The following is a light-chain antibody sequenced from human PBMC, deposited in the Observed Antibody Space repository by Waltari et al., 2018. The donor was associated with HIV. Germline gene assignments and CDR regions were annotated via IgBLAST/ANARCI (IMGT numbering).Light chain of an antibody. CDR2: EVS. CDR1: SSHAGGYNI. CDR3: SSYTSSSTYV. Sequence: SALTPPASVSASPGQSLTISCTGTSSHAGGYNIVPWYQQHPGKAPKLMIYEVSNRPAGGSNRFSGSKSGNTASLTISGLQAEDEADYYCSSYTSSSTYVFGTGTKVTVL. V-gene: IGLV2-14*01. J-gene: IGLJ1*01.